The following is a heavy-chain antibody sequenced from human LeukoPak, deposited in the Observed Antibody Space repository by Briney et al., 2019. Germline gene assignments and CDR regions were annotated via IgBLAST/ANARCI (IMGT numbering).Heavy chain of an antibody. D-gene: IGHD2-21*01. CDR1: GFTFRDYY. Sequence: PGGSLRLSCAAYGFTFRDYYMSWLRQAPGQGLEWVSYISSSGSYTKKADSVEGRFTISRDNAKNSMYLQMNSLRAEDTAVYYCVRTCDAVTGAFDIWGQGTMVTVSS. CDR2: ISSSGSYT. J-gene: IGHJ3*02. CDR3: VRTCDAVTGAFDI. V-gene: IGHV3-11*03.